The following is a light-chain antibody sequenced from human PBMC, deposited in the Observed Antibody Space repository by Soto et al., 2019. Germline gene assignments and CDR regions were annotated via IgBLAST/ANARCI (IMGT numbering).Light chain of an antibody. CDR1: TSNIRRHT. CDR3: AAWDDNLNGAV. CDR2: SNV. V-gene: IGLV1-44*01. Sequence: QSVLTRPPSASGTPGQRVMMSCSGSTSNIRRHTVNWYQQLPGAAPKLLIYSNVQRPSGVPDRFSGSKSGTSASLAISGLQSEDEGDYYCAAWDDNLNGAVFGGGTKLTVL. J-gene: IGLJ2*01.